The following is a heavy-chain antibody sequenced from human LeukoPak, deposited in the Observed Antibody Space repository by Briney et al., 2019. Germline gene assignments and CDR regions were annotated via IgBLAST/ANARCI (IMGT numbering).Heavy chain of an antibody. V-gene: IGHV4-59*08. CDR1: GGSISSYY. CDR3: ARHGRAAAGTPGGAFDI. J-gene: IGHJ3*02. Sequence: SETLSLTCTVPGGSISSYYWSWIRQPPGKGLEWIGYIYYSGSTNYNPSLKSRVTISVDTSKNQFSLKLSSVTAADTAVYYCARHGRAAAGTPGGAFDIWGQGTMVTVSS. D-gene: IGHD6-13*01. CDR2: IYYSGST.